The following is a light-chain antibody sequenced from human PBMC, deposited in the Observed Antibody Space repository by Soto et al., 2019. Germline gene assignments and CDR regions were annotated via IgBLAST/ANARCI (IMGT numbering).Light chain of an antibody. J-gene: IGKJ5*01. CDR2: AAS. CDR1: QDIRND. CDR3: QQLNSYPPNT. V-gene: IGKV1-17*01. Sequence: DVQMIKSQSSLSASVGDRVTITCLASQDIRNDLGWYQQKPGKAPKRLIYAASSLQSGVPSRFSGSGSGTEFTLTISSLQPEDLATYYCQQLNSYPPNTFGQRTRLE.